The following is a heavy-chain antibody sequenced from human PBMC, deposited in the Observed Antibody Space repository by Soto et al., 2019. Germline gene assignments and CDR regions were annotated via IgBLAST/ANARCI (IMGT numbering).Heavy chain of an antibody. Sequence: SETLSLTCAVSGGSISSSNWWSWVRQPPGKGLEWIGEINHSGSTNYNPSLKSRVTISVDTSKNQFSLKLSSVTAADTAVYYCARGRGRAAAGYYYGMDVWGQGTTVTVSS. V-gene: IGHV4-4*02. D-gene: IGHD6-13*01. J-gene: IGHJ6*02. CDR2: INHSGST. CDR1: GGSISSSNW. CDR3: ARGRGRAAAGYYYGMDV.